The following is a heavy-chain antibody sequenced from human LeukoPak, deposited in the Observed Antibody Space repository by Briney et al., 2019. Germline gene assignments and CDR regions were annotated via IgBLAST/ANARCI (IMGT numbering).Heavy chain of an antibody. CDR3: AKDGGYSYGYDAFDI. Sequence: PGGSLRLFCAASGFTFSSYAMSWVRQDPGKGLEWVSAISCSGGSTYYADSVRGRFTISRDNSKNTLYLQMNSLRAEDTAVYYCAKDGGYSYGYDAFDIWGQGTMVTVSS. J-gene: IGHJ3*02. V-gene: IGHV3-23*01. CDR1: GFTFSSYA. CDR2: ISCSGGST. D-gene: IGHD5-18*01.